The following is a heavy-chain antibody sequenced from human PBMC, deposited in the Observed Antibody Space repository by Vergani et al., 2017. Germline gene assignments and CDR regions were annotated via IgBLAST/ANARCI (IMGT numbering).Heavy chain of an antibody. Sequence: EAQLVQSGAEVKTPGESLKLFCKGSGHIFTSYWIGCVRQTPGKGLEWMGIIDPGDSDTGYSPSFQGQVTISGYKSISTAYLQWSSLKASDTAMYYCAGHDRFYYYYGMDVWGQGTTVTVSS. CDR1: GHIFTSYW. D-gene: IGHD3-22*01. CDR3: AGHDRFYYYYGMDV. J-gene: IGHJ6*02. CDR2: IDPGDSDT. V-gene: IGHV5-51*01.